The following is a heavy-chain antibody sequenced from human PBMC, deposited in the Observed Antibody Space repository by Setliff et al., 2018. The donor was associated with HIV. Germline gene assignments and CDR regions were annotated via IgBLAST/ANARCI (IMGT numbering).Heavy chain of an antibody. J-gene: IGHJ4*02. D-gene: IGHD6-19*01. CDR3: ARAPRYYRGWYIPEYFDN. CDR1: GGSISSVNYY. CDR2: IYASGSP. V-gene: IGHV4-61*02. Sequence: SETLSLTCNVSGGSISSVNYYWNWIRQPAGKGLEWIGRIYASGSPTYNSSLESRVTTSVGTSKNHFSLRLNSVTAADTAVYFCARAPRYYRGWYIPEYFDNWGEGTLVTVSS.